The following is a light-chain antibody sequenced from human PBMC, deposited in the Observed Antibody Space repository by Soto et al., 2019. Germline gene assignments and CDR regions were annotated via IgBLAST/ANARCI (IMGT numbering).Light chain of an antibody. Sequence: DIVMTQSPDSLAVSLGERASINCKSSQSVLYSSNNKNYLAWYQQKPGQPPKLLIYWASTRESGVPDRFSGSGSGTDFTLTISSLQAEDVAVCYCQQYYSTPHTFGGGTKVEIK. CDR1: QSVLYSSNNKNY. CDR3: QQYYSTPHT. J-gene: IGKJ4*01. CDR2: WAS. V-gene: IGKV4-1*01.